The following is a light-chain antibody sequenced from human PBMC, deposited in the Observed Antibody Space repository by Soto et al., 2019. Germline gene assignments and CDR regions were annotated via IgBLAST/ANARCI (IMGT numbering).Light chain of an antibody. CDR3: SSYTSSSNVV. CDR2: DVS. CDR1: SSDVGGYNY. Sequence: QSALTQPASVSGSPGQSITISCTGTSSDVGGYNYVSWYQQHPGKAPKLMIYDVSNRPSGVSNRFSGSKSGNTASLTISCLQAEDEADYYCSSYTSSSNVVFGGGTKLTVL. V-gene: IGLV2-14*01. J-gene: IGLJ2*01.